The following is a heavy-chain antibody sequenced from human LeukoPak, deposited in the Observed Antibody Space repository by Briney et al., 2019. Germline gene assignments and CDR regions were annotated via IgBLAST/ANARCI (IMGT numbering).Heavy chain of an antibody. Sequence: QPSETLSLTCTVSGGSISSYYWSWIRQPPGKGLEWIGYIYYSGSTNYNPSLKSRVTISVDTSKNQFSLKLSSVTAADTAVYYCAREDTGPTYYYYMDVWGKGTTVTVSS. CDR3: AREDTGPTYYYYMDV. CDR1: GGSISSYY. D-gene: IGHD7-27*01. J-gene: IGHJ6*03. V-gene: IGHV4-59*01. CDR2: IYYSGST.